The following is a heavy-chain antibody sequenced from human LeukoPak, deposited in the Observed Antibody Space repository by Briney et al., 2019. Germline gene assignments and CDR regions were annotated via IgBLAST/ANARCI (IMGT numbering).Heavy chain of an antibody. CDR3: AGQPAYYYDSSGQADY. V-gene: IGHV4-39*01. CDR1: GGSISSSSYY. D-gene: IGHD3-22*01. Sequence: SETLSLTCTVSGGSISSSSYYWGWIRQPPGKGLEWIGEINHSGSTNYNPSLKSRVTISVDTSKNQFSLKLSSVTAADTAVYYCAGQPAYYYDSSGQADYWGQGTLVTVSS. CDR2: INHSGST. J-gene: IGHJ4*02.